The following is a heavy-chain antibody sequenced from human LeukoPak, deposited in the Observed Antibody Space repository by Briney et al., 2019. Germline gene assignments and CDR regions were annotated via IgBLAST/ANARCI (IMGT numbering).Heavy chain of an antibody. J-gene: IGHJ4*02. D-gene: IGHD6-19*01. V-gene: IGHV5-10-1*01. CDR3: ARPSSGWYVLDY. Sequence: GEYLRISCKGSGYSFTSYWISWVRQMPGKGLEWMGRIDPSDSYTNYSPSFQGHVTISADKSISTDYLQWSSLKASDTAMYYCARPSSGWYVLDYWGQGTLVTVSS. CDR2: IDPSDSYT. CDR1: GYSFTSYW.